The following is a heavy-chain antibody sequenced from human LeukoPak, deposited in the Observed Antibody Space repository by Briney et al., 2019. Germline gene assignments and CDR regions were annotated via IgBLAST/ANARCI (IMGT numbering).Heavy chain of an antibody. V-gene: IGHV1-18*01. J-gene: IGHJ4*02. CDR2: ISAYNGNT. D-gene: IGHD2-21*01. CDR3: ASKIYCGGDCYYFDY. Sequence: ASVKVSCKAFGYTFTSYGISWVRQAPGQGLEWMGWISAYNGNTNYAQKLQGRVTMTTDTSTSTAYMELRSLRSDDTAVYYCASKIYCGGDCYYFDYWGQGTLATVSS. CDR1: GYTFTSYG.